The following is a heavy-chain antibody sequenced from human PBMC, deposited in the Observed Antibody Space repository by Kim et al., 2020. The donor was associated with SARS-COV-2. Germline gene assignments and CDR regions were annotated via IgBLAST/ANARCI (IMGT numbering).Heavy chain of an antibody. CDR3: ATDRTY. CDR2: TGSSTI. Sequence: TGSSTIYYAASVKGRFTISRDNAKNSLYLQMNSLRDEDTAVYYCATDRTYWGQGTLVTVSS. V-gene: IGHV3-48*02. J-gene: IGHJ4*02.